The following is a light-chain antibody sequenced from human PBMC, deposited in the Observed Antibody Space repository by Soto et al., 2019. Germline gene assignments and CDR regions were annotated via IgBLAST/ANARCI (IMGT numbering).Light chain of an antibody. V-gene: IGKV3-11*01. Sequence: DIVLPKTTDTLSLSPGERATLSCRASQSVSSYLAWYQQKPGQAPRLLIYDASNRATGIPARFSGSGSGTDFTLTISSLEPEDFAVYYCQQRSNWPWTFGQG. CDR3: QQRSNWPWT. J-gene: IGKJ1*01. CDR1: QSVSSY. CDR2: DAS.